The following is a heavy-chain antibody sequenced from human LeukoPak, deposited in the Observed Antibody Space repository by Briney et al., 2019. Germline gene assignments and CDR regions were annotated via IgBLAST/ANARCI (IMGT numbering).Heavy chain of an antibody. CDR1: GGSISSGSYY. V-gene: IGHV4-61*02. CDR2: IYTSGST. Sequence: SETLSLTCTVSGGSISSGSYYWSWIRQPAGKGLEWIGRIYTSGSTNYNPSLKSRVTISVDTSKNQFSLRLSSVTAADTAVYYCARGYSYGLWYFDYWGQGTLVTVSS. J-gene: IGHJ4*02. CDR3: ARGYSYGLWYFDY. D-gene: IGHD5-18*01.